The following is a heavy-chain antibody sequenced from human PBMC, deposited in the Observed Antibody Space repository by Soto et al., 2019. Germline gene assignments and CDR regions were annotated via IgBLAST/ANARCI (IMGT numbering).Heavy chain of an antibody. Sequence: QVQLQQWGAGLLKPSETLSLTCAVYGGSFSGYYWSWIRQPPGKGLEWIGEINHSGSTNYNPSLKSRVTISVDTSKNQFSLKLSSVTAADTAVYYCARGYCSGGSCYTNYYYYYYMDVWGKGTTVTVSS. CDR2: INHSGST. J-gene: IGHJ6*03. CDR3: ARGYCSGGSCYTNYYYYYYMDV. V-gene: IGHV4-34*01. CDR1: GGSFSGYY. D-gene: IGHD2-15*01.